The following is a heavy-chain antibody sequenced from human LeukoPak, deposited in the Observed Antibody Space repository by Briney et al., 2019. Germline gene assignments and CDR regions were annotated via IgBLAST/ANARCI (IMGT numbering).Heavy chain of an antibody. CDR2: NNGDGSTT. CDR1: GFTFSGYW. CDR3: ARDPRNVGLAP. Sequence: GGSLRLSCVASGFTFSGYWMYWVRQAPGKGLMYISRNNGDGSTTNYADVVKGRFAMSRDNVKNTLYLQMNSLRVEDTAVYYCARDPRNVGLAPWGQGTLVTVSS. J-gene: IGHJ5*02. D-gene: IGHD2-15*01. V-gene: IGHV3-74*01.